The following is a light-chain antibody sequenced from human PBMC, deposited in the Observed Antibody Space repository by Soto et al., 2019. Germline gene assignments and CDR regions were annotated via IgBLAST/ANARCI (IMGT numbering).Light chain of an antibody. CDR3: QQYNNWWT. Sequence: EIVLTQSPATLSLSPGERATLSCRASQSVSSYLAWYQQKPGQAPRLLIYDASNRATGIPARFSGGGFGTEFTLTISSLQSEDFAVYYCQQYNNWWTFGQGTKVDI. CDR1: QSVSSY. J-gene: IGKJ1*01. V-gene: IGKV3-11*01. CDR2: DAS.